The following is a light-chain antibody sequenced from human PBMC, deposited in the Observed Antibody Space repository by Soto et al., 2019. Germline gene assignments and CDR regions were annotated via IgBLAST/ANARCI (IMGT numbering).Light chain of an antibody. V-gene: IGKV3-20*01. CDR1: QSVSSSY. CDR3: QQYNDWPLT. Sequence: EIVLTQSPGTLSLSPGERATLYCRASQSVSSSYLAWYQQKPGQAPRLLIYGASSRATGFPDRFSGTGSGTEFTLTISSLQSEDFALYYCQQYNDWPLTFGQGTKVDIK. CDR2: GAS. J-gene: IGKJ1*01.